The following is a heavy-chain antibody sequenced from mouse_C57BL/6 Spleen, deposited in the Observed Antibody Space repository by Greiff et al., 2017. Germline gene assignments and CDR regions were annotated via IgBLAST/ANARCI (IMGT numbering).Heavy chain of an antibody. D-gene: IGHD3-2*02. Sequence: QVQLQQSGAELVRPGASVKLSCKASGYTFTDYYINWVKQRPGQGLEWIARIYPGSGNTYYNEKFKGKATLTAEKSSSTAYMQLSSLTSEDSAVYFCARNHRQLRLGFDYWGQGTTLTVSS. J-gene: IGHJ2*01. V-gene: IGHV1-76*01. CDR2: IYPGSGNT. CDR1: GYTFTDYY. CDR3: ARNHRQLRLGFDY.